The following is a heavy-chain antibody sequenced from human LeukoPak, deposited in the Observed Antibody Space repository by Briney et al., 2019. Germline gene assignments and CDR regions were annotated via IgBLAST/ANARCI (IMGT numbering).Heavy chain of an antibody. D-gene: IGHD5-12*01. J-gene: IGHJ4*02. CDR3: ARVLGYSGYDLAY. Sequence: QPGGSLRLSCAASGFTFSDHYMDWVRQAPGKGLEWVGRTRNKANSYTTEYAASVKGRFTISRDDSKNSLYLQMNSLKTEDTAVYYCARVLGYSGYDLAYWGQGTLVTVSS. V-gene: IGHV3-72*01. CDR2: TRNKANSYTT. CDR1: GFTFSDHY.